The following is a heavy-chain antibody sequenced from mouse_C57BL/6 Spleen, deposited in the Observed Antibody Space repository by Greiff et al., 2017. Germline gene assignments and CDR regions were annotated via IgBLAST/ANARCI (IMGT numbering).Heavy chain of an antibody. D-gene: IGHD1-1*01. J-gene: IGHJ2*01. CDR1: GFNIKDYY. Sequence: EVQLVESGAELVKPGASVKLSCTASGFNIKDYYMHWVKQRTEQGLEWIGRIDPEDGETKYAPKFQGKATITADTSSNTAYLQLSSLTSEDTAVYYCASITTVVAPLDYWGQGTTLTVSS. CDR2: IDPEDGET. CDR3: ASITTVVAPLDY. V-gene: IGHV14-2*01.